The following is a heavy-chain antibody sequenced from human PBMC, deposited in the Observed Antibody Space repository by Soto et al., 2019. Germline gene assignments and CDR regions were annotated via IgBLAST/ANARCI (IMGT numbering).Heavy chain of an antibody. J-gene: IGHJ4*02. CDR1: GFTFSSYA. D-gene: IGHD1-1*01. CDR2: ISGSGGST. CDR3: AKDTGLGGTGSLCFDY. V-gene: IGHV3-23*01. Sequence: GGSLRLSCAASGFTFSSYAMTWVRQAPGKGLEWVSAISGSGGSTYYADSVKGRFTISRDNSKNTLYLQKNSLRAEDTAVYYCAKDTGLGGTGSLCFDYWGQGTLVTVSS.